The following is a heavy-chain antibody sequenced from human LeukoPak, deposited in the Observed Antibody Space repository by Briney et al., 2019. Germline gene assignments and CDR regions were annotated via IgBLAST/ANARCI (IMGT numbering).Heavy chain of an antibody. V-gene: IGHV3-74*01. CDR1: GFSFSGAW. D-gene: IGHD3-10*02. CDR2: IKNDGST. CDR3: AELGITMIGGV. J-gene: IGHJ6*04. Sequence: PGGSLRLSCAASGFSFSGAWMHWVRQAPGKGLVWVSIIKNDGSTIYADSVKGRFTISRDNAKNSLYLQMSSLRAEDTAVYYCAELGITMIGGVWGKGTTVTISS.